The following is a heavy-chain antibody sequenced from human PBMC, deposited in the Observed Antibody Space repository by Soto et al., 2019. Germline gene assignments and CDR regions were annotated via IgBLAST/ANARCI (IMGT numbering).Heavy chain of an antibody. D-gene: IGHD4-17*01. CDR1: GGTFSSYA. J-gene: IGHJ4*02. CDR3: ATNKAYGDYVFDY. Sequence: SVKVSCKASGGTFSSYAISWVRQAPGQGLEWMGGIIPIFGTANYAQKFQGRVTITADESTSTAYMELSSLRSEDTAVYYCATNKAYGDYVFDYWGQGTLVTVSS. V-gene: IGHV1-69*13. CDR2: IIPIFGTA.